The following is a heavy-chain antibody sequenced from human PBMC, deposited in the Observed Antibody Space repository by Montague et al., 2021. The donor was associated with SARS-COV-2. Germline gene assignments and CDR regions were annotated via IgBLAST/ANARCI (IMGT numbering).Heavy chain of an antibody. V-gene: IGHV4-39*01. J-gene: IGHJ5*02. D-gene: IGHD4/OR15-4a*01. CDR2: GDYSGST. CDR1: GGSIITSNYY. CDR3: ARHVGRGPGAKDWFDP. Sequence: SETLSLTCTVSGGSIITSNYYWGWLRQPPGKGLEWIGSGDYSGSTSYNPSLTSPVTISVDTSKNQFSLNLASVTAAATALYYCARHVGRGPGAKDWFDPWGQGTLVTVSS.